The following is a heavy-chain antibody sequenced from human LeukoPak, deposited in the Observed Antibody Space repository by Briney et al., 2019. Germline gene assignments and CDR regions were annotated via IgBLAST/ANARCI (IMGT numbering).Heavy chain of an antibody. J-gene: IGHJ4*02. CDR1: GGSISSSNW. D-gene: IGHD6-19*01. V-gene: IGHV4-4*02. Sequence: SETLSLTCAVSGGSISSSNWWSWVRQPPGKGLEWIGEIYHSGSTNYNPSLKSRVTISVDKSKNQFSLRLSSVTAADTAVYYCARSAGYSSGWMNYWGQGTLVTVSS. CDR3: ARSAGYSSGWMNY. CDR2: IYHSGST.